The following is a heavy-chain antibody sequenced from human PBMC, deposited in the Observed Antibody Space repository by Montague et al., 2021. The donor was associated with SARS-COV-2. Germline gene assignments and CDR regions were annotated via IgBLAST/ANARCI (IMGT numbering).Heavy chain of an antibody. CDR2: ISYSGTT. D-gene: IGHD3-9*01. CDR1: SPSTTTFPSS. Sequence: SETLSLTCPVSSPSTTTFPSSSGWIRRPPETGQQLIATISYSGTTYYSPSLQSRATLSMDVSTNQFSLRLTSVTAADTAVYFCARHPTGYPNWFDSWGQGTSVIVSS. CDR3: ARHPTGYPNWFDS. V-gene: IGHV4-39*01. J-gene: IGHJ5*01.